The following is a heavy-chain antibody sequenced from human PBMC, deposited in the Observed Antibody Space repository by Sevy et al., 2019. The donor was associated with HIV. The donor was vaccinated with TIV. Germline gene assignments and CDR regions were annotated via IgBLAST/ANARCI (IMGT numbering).Heavy chain of an antibody. CDR1: GDSIGDHY. J-gene: IGHJ4*02. D-gene: IGHD6-19*01. CDR3: ATVRPYNTGWGGFDY. CDR2: IYYIGNN. V-gene: IGHV4-59*11. Sequence: SETLSLTCTVSGDSIGDHYWSWIRQPPGKGLEWIGYIYYIGNNAYNPSLRSRVTISGDTSKNQFSLKLSSVTAADTAVYYCATVRPYNTGWGGFDYWGQRILVTVSS.